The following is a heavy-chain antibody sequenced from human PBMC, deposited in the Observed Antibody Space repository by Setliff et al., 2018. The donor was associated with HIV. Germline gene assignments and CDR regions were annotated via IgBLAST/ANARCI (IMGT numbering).Heavy chain of an antibody. CDR2: IRSKGYGSAT. CDR1: GFTFSGSA. V-gene: IGHV3-73*01. CDR3: TRHSTDPWSLLDY. J-gene: IGHJ4*02. Sequence: GGSLRLSCAASGFTFSGSAMHWVRQASGKGLEWVGRIRSKGYGSATAYAASVKGRFTISRDDSKNTAYLQMDSLKTEDTAVYYCTRHSTDPWSLLDYWGQGTPVTVSS. D-gene: IGHD1-1*01.